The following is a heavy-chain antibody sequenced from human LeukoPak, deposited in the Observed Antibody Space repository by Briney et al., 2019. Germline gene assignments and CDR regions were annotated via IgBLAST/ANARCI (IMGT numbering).Heavy chain of an antibody. D-gene: IGHD6-19*01. CDR2: INAGNGNT. CDR3: AREYLYSTGWFDY. J-gene: IGHJ5*01. CDR1: GYTFTSYA. V-gene: IGHV1-3*03. Sequence: GASVKVSCKASGYTFTSYAMHWVRQAPGQRLEWMGWINAGNGNTKYSQEFQGRVTITRDTSASTAYMELSSLRSEGMAVYYCAREYLYSTGWFDYWGQGTLVTVSS.